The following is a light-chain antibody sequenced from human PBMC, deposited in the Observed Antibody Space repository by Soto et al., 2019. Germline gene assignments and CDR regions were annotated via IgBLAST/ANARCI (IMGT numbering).Light chain of an antibody. CDR1: QSVGSN. J-gene: IGKJ1*01. Sequence: EIVMTQSPATLSVSPGERVTLSRRASQSVGSNLAWYQQKPGQTPRLLIYGASTRATGFPARFSGSGSGTEFTLTISSLQSEDFAVYYCQQNNDWPLTFGQGTKVEIK. CDR2: GAS. V-gene: IGKV3-15*01. CDR3: QQNNDWPLT.